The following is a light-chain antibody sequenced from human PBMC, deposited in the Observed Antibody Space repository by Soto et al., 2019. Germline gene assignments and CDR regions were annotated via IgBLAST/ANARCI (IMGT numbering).Light chain of an antibody. CDR2: AAS. CDR1: QGIGNK. Sequence: DIQITQNTSSLSASVGDRFTIICRASQGIGNKLSWFQQKPGKAPKSLIYAASTLQSGVPSKFSGTGSGTDFTLAISSLQPEDFATYYCQLYESYPVTFGQRTLPEIK. CDR3: QLYESYPVT. V-gene: IGKV1-16*02. J-gene: IGKJ5*01.